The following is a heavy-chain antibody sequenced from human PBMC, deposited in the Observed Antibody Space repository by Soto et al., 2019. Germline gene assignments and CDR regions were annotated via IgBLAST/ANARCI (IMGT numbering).Heavy chain of an antibody. J-gene: IGHJ4*02. CDR3: ARAAGNYYGSGSYDY. Sequence: QVQLVQSGGEVKKPGASVKVSCKASGSTFTRYGISCVRQAPGQGLEWVGWISAYNGNTNYAQKLQGRVTMTTDTSTSTAYMELRSLRSDDTAMYYCARAAGNYYGSGSYDYWGQGTLVTVSS. V-gene: IGHV1-18*01. CDR1: GSTFTRYG. CDR2: ISAYNGNT. D-gene: IGHD3-10*01.